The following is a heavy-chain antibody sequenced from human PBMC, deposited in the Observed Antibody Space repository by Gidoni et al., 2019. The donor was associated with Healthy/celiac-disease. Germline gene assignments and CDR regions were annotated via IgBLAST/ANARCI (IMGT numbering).Heavy chain of an antibody. V-gene: IGHV1-69*04. CDR1: GGTFSSYA. CDR2: IIPILGIA. Sequence: QVQLVQSGAEVKKPGSSVKVSCKASGGTFSSYAISWVRQAPGQGLEWMGRIIPILGIANYAQKFQGRVTITADKSTSTAYMELSSLRSEDTAVYYCASILTRLNWFDPWGQGTLVTVSS. CDR3: ASILTRLNWFDP. J-gene: IGHJ5*02. D-gene: IGHD1-1*01.